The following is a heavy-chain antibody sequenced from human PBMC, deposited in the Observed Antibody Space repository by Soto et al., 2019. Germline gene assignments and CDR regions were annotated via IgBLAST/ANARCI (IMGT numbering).Heavy chain of an antibody. J-gene: IGHJ4*02. CDR2: IGGSGGTT. D-gene: IGHD2-21*02. V-gene: IGHV3-23*01. CDR3: AKNCGGDCYTNFDF. CDR1: GFTFSSYA. Sequence: GGSLRLSCAASGFTFSSYAMSWVRQTPGMGLEWISAIGGSGGTTHYADSVKGRFTISRDNSKNTLYLQMNSLRAEDTAVYYCAKNCGGDCYTNFDFGGQGTLVTVSS.